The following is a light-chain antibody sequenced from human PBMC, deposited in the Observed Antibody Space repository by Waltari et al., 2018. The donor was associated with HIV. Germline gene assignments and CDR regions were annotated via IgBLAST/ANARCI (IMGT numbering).Light chain of an antibody. CDR1: SGSVSSRYY. Sequence: QTVVTQEPSFSVSPGGTVTLTCGLSSGSVSSRYYPSWYQKTPGLPPRLLISDTTPRSSGVPDRCSGSILGNKAALTITGAQSDDESDYYCLLYVGTGIWVFGGGTKLTVL. V-gene: IGLV8-61*01. J-gene: IGLJ3*02. CDR2: DTT. CDR3: LLYVGTGIWV.